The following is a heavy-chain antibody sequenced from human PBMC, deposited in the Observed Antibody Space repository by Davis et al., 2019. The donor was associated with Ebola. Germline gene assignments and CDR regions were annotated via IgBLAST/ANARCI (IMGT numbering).Heavy chain of an antibody. CDR1: GGSISSSNW. J-gene: IGHJ6*02. D-gene: IGHD4-17*01. Sequence: SETLSLTCAVSGGSISSSNWWRWVRQPPGKGLEWIGEIYHSGSTNYNPSLKSRVTISVDKSKNQFSLKLSSVTASDTAVYYCARGCDYGCLGSNYYYYYGMDVWGQGTTVTVSS. CDR2: IYHSGST. V-gene: IGHV4-4*02. CDR3: ARGCDYGCLGSNYYYYYGMDV.